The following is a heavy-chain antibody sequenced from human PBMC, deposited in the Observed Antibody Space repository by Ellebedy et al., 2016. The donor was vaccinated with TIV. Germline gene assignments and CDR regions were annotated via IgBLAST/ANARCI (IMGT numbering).Heavy chain of an antibody. V-gene: IGHV3-48*01. Sequence: PGGSLRLSCAASGFTFSSYSMNWVRQAPGTGLEWVSYIRSSSSTIYYADSVKGRFTISRDNAKNSLYLQMNSLRAEDTAVYYCARDPTARSTVTGLGDYWGQGTLVTVSS. J-gene: IGHJ4*02. CDR3: ARDPTARSTVTGLGDY. CDR1: GFTFSSYS. D-gene: IGHD4-17*01. CDR2: IRSSSSTI.